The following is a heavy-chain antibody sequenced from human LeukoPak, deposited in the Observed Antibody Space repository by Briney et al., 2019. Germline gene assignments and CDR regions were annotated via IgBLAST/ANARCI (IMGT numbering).Heavy chain of an antibody. Sequence: AASVKVSCKASGYTFTGYYMHWVRQAPGQGLEWMGWINPNSGGTNYAQKFQGRVTMTRDTSISTAYMELSRLRSDDTAVYYCARGLNWAVAGTYYYYYMDVWGKGTTVTVSS. D-gene: IGHD6-19*01. CDR1: GYTFTGYY. CDR3: ARGLNWAVAGTYYYYYMDV. V-gene: IGHV1-2*02. CDR2: INPNSGGT. J-gene: IGHJ6*03.